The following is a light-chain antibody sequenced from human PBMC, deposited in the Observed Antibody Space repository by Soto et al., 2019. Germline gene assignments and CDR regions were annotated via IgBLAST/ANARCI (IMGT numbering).Light chain of an antibody. J-gene: IGKJ4*01. Sequence: IVLTQSPATLSVSPGERATLSYRASQAVGSNLAWYQQRPGQAPRLLIYDASTRATGIPHRFSGGGSGTDFTLTISSLQSDDFAVYYCQHFNKWPHMPAFGGGTKLAIK. CDR2: DAS. V-gene: IGKV3-15*01. CDR3: QHFNKWPHMPA. CDR1: QAVGSN.